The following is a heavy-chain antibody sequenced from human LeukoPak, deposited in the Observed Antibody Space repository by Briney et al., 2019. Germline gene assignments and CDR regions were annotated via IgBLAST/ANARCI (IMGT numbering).Heavy chain of an antibody. CDR2: ISAYNGNT. V-gene: IGHV1-18*01. D-gene: IGHD6-19*01. Sequence: ASVKVSCKASGYTFINCAISWVRQAPGQGLEWMGWISAYNGNTNYAQKLQGRVTMTTDTSTSTAHMELRSLRSDDAAVYYCAWADSSGWYLRGYFDYWGHGTLVTVSS. CDR1: GYTFINCA. CDR3: AWADSSGWYLRGYFDY. J-gene: IGHJ4*01.